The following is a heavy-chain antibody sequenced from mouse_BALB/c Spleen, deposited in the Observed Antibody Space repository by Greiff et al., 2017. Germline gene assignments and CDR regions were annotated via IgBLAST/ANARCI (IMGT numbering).Heavy chain of an antibody. Sequence: EVKLMESGPGLVKPSQSLSLTCSVTGYSITSGYYWNWIRQFPGNKLEWMGYISYDGSNNYNPSLKNRISITRDTSKNQFFLKLNSVTTEDTATYYCASGYYGRGFAYWGQGTLVTVSA. J-gene: IGHJ3*01. CDR1: GYSITSGYY. CDR2: ISYDGSN. V-gene: IGHV3-6*02. CDR3: ASGYYGRGFAY. D-gene: IGHD1-1*01.